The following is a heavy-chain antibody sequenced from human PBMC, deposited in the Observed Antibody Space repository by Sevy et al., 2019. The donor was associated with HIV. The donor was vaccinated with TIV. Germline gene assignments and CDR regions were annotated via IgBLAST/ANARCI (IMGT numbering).Heavy chain of an antibody. CDR2: INRDGSST. D-gene: IGHD2-2*01. V-gene: IGHV3-74*01. J-gene: IGHJ3*02. Sequence: GGSLRLSCAASGFTFSNYWMHWVRQAPGKGLVWVSSINRDGSSTNSADSVKGRFTISRDNAKNTLYLQMNSLRDEDTAVYYCVRYPDIVILPGGIDAFDIWGQGTMVTVSS. CDR1: GFTFSNYW. CDR3: VRYPDIVILPGGIDAFDI.